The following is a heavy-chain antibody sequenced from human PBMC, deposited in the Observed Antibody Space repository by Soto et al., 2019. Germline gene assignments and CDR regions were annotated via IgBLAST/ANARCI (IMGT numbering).Heavy chain of an antibody. CDR2: VKQDGSEQ. J-gene: IGHJ4*02. D-gene: IGHD6-19*01. Sequence: EVQLVESGGGLVQPGGSLRLSCSASGFIFSSYWMTWGRHAPGKGLEWVANVKQDGSEQHYVDSVKGRFTISRDNVKNSLFLQMNSLRAEDTAVYYCVGGSGWVMDYWGQGTLVTVSS. V-gene: IGHV3-7*03. CDR1: GFIFSSYW. CDR3: VGGSGWVMDY.